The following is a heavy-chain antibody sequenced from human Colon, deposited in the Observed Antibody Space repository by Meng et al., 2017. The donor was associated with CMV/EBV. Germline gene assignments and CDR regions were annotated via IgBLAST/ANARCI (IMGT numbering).Heavy chain of an antibody. CDR3: VRREYFDTESGN. CDR1: GNRFSNYW. D-gene: IGHD3-22*01. CDR2: IYPGDSDI. V-gene: IGHV5-51*01. Sequence: GESLKISCQVSGNRFSNYWIGWVRQMPGKGLDWMGIIYPGDSDIVHNPSLEGRVTLSADKSISTAYLHWSSLRASDSAMYYCVRREYFDTESGNWGQGTLVTVSS. J-gene: IGHJ4*02.